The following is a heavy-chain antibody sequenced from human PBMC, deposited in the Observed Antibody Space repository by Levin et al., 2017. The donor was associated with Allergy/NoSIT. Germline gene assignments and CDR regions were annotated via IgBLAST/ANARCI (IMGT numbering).Heavy chain of an antibody. Sequence: AGGSLRLSCAASGFTFDDYAMHWVRQAPGKGLEWVSGISWNSGSIGYADSVKGRFTISRDNAKNSLYLQMNSLRAEDTALYYCAKATYYYDSSGYYHFDYWGQGTLVTVSS. CDR3: AKATYYYDSSGYYHFDY. CDR2: ISWNSGSI. CDR1: GFTFDDYA. V-gene: IGHV3-9*01. D-gene: IGHD3-22*01. J-gene: IGHJ4*02.